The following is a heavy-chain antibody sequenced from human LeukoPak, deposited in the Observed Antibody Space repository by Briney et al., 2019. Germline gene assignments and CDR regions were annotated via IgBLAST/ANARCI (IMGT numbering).Heavy chain of an antibody. J-gene: IGHJ4*02. D-gene: IGHD3-10*01. Sequence: ASVKVSCKASGGTFSSYAISWVRQAPGQGLEWMGGIIPIFGTASYAQKFQGRVTITADKSTSTAYMELSSLRSEDTAVYYCARGVWFGELSFDYWGQGTLVTVSS. CDR2: IIPIFGTA. CDR1: GGTFSSYA. V-gene: IGHV1-69*06. CDR3: ARGVWFGELSFDY.